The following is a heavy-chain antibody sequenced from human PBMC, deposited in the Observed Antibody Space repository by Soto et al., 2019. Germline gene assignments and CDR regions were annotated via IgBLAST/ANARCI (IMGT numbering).Heavy chain of an antibody. V-gene: IGHV3-13*01. CDR3: ARGGYASGYYHYAMDP. CDR1: GFTFSSYD. CDR2: IGSAGDT. D-gene: IGHD6-19*01. J-gene: IGHJ6*02. Sequence: EVQLVESGGGLVQPGGSLRLSCAASGFTFSSYDMHWLRQTPGKGLEWVSAIGSAGDTYYLGSVKGRFTISRDNAKASLYLHLNSLRPGHTAVYCCARGGYASGYYHYAMDPWGQGTTVTVSS.